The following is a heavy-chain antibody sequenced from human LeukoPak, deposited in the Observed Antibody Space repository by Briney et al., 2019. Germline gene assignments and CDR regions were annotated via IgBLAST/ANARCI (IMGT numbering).Heavy chain of an antibody. V-gene: IGHV3-21*01. J-gene: IGHJ4*02. CDR3: AKESAGAAAGPYFDY. CDR1: GFTFSSYS. Sequence: GGSLRLSCAASGFTFSSYSMNWVRQAPGKGLEWVSSISSSSSYIYYADSVKGRFTISRDNAKNSLYLQMNSLRAEDTAVYYCAKESAGAAAGPYFDYWGQGTLVTVSS. D-gene: IGHD6-13*01. CDR2: ISSSSSYI.